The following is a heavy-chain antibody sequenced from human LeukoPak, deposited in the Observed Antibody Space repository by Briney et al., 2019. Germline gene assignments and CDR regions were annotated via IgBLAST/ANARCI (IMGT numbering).Heavy chain of an antibody. CDR1: GYTFSDFY. V-gene: IGHV1-2*02. D-gene: IGHD3-3*02. CDR3: ARVRLADERAWAY. CDR2: ITPKSGDT. J-gene: IGHJ4*02. Sequence: ASVKVSCKASGYTFSDFYIHWVRQAPGQGLEYVGWITPKSGDTYSPQRFQGRVTMTRDASISTAYMELSSLRSDDTAVYFCARVRLADERAWAYWGQGTLVTVST.